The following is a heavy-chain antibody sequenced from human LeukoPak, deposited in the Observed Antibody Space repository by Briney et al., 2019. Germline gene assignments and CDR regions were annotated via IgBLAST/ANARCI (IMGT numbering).Heavy chain of an antibody. V-gene: IGHV4-59*01. CDR2: IYYSGST. D-gene: IGHD3-10*01. J-gene: IGHJ4*02. CDR3: ASGEGGEFFDY. CDR1: GGSISSYY. Sequence: SETLSLTCTVSGGSISSYYWSWIRQPPGKGLEWIGYIYYSGSTNYNPSLKSRVTISVDTSKNQFSLKLSSETAADTAVYYCASGEGGEFFDYWGQGTLVTVSS.